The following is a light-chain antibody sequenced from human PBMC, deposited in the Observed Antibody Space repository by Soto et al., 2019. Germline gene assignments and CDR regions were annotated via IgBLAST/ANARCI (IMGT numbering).Light chain of an antibody. V-gene: IGLV2-14*03. Sequence: QSALTQPASVSGSPGQSITISCTGTSSDVGGYDYVSWYQQHPGKVPKLMIYEVFRRPSGISDRFSGSKSGYTASLTISGLQAEDEADYYCCSYTTTSTFVFGGGTKLTVL. J-gene: IGLJ2*01. CDR2: EVF. CDR3: CSYTTTSTFV. CDR1: SSDVGGYDY.